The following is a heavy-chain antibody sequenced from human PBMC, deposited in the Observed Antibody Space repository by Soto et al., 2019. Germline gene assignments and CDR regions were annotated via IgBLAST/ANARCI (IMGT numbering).Heavy chain of an antibody. J-gene: IGHJ4*02. CDR2: FSDVGSDN. CDR1: GFTFSSYA. D-gene: IGHD3-22*01. V-gene: IGHV3-30-3*01. Sequence: GGSLRLSCVASGFTFSSYAMHWVRQAPAKGLMWLVLFSDVGSDNDYADSVKGLFTISRDNSRNTLFRLMNSVIAEDTDVYYCASDYYKYYDSSGYYRSPAYWGQGTLVTVSS. CDR3: ASDYYKYYDSSGYYRSPAY.